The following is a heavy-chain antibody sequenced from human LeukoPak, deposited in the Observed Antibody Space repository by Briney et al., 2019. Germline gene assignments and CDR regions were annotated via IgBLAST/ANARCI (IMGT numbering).Heavy chain of an antibody. V-gene: IGHV3-23*01. D-gene: IGHD3-16*01. CDR1: GFTFTSYA. Sequence: GGSLRLSCAASGFTFTSYAMSWARQAPGKGLEWVSAISGSGGSTYYADSVKGRFTISRDNSKNTLYLQMNSLRAEDTAVYYCAKDRYDATLFDYWGQGTLVTVSS. J-gene: IGHJ4*02. CDR3: AKDRYDATLFDY. CDR2: ISGSGGST.